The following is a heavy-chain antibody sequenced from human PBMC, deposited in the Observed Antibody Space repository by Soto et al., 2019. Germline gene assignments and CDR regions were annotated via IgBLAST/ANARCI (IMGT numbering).Heavy chain of an antibody. V-gene: IGHV4-4*02. D-gene: IGHD1-7*01. Sequence: SETLSLTCAVSGDSISSVNWWSWVRQSPGQGLEWIGDIYHTGITNYNPSLQSRFTISVDKSKNEFSLNLTSVTAADTAVYYCASRDPGTSVDYWGQGTLVTVSS. CDR2: IYHTGIT. J-gene: IGHJ4*02. CDR1: GDSISSVNW. CDR3: ASRDPGTSVDY.